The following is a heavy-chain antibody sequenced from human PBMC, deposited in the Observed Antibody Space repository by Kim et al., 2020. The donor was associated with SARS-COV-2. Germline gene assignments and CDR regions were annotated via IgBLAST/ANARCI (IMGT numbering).Heavy chain of an antibody. V-gene: IGHV3-30*18. D-gene: IGHD6-19*01. CDR3: AKEDAVAVAGGFDC. Sequence: GGSLRLSCAVSGFTFSSYGMHWVRQAPGKGLEWVAVISYDGKNKYYGEAVKGRFTISRDNSKNTLDLQIHSLRVEDTAVYYWAKEDAVAVAGGFDCWGQGTLVTVS. J-gene: IGHJ4*02. CDR2: ISYDGKNK. CDR1: GFTFSSYG.